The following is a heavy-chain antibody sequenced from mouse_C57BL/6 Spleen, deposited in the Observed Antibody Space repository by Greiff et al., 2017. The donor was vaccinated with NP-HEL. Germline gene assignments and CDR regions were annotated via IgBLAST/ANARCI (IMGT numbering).Heavy chain of an antibody. CDR1: GYAFTNYL. J-gene: IGHJ2*01. Sequence: VMLVESGAELVRPGTSVKVSCKASGYAFTNYLIEWVKQRPGQGLEWIGVINPGSGGTNYNEKFKGKATLTADKSSSTAYMQLSSLTSEDSAVYFCARGGAYYSNFDYWGQGTTLTVSS. D-gene: IGHD2-5*01. CDR2: INPGSGGT. V-gene: IGHV1-54*01. CDR3: ARGGAYYSNFDY.